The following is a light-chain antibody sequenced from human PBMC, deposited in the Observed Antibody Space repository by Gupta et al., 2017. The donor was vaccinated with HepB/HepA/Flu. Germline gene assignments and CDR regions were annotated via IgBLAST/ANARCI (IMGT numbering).Light chain of an antibody. CDR2: DAS. J-gene: IGKJ4*01. CDR3: QQYGSSPLT. CDR1: ESVRSRY. Sequence: EIVLTQSPATLSLSPGERATLSCGASESVRSRYLARYQQKPGLAPRLLMYDASKRATGIPDRFSGSGSGTDFTLTISRLEPEDFAVYYCQQYGSSPLTFGGGTKVEIK. V-gene: IGKV3D-20*01.